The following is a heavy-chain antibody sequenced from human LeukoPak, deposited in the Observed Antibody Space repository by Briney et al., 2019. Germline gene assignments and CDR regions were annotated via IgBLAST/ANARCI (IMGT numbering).Heavy chain of an antibody. J-gene: IGHJ6*02. CDR3: ARDPRMGSYSSSSIFPYYYYGMDV. Sequence: ASVKVSCKASGYTFSTYPMNWVRQAPGQRLEWMGWISAYNGNTNYAQKLQGRVTMTTDTSTSSAYMELRSLRSDDTAVYYCARDPRMGSYSSSSIFPYYYYGMDVWGQGTTVTVSS. V-gene: IGHV1-18*01. D-gene: IGHD6-6*01. CDR2: ISAYNGNT. CDR1: GYTFSTYP.